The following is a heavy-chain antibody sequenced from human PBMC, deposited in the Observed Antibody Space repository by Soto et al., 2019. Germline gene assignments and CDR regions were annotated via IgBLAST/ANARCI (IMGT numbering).Heavy chain of an antibody. Sequence: HPGGSLRLSCAASGFTFSSYAMSWVRQAPGKGLEWVSAISGSGGSTYYADSVKGRFTISRDNSKNTLYLQMNSLRAEDTAVYYCAKDDCYDSSAPYDFDIWGQGTMVTVS. CDR2: ISGSGGST. D-gene: IGHD3-22*01. J-gene: IGHJ3*02. CDR3: AKDDCYDSSAPYDFDI. CDR1: GFTFSSYA. V-gene: IGHV3-23*01.